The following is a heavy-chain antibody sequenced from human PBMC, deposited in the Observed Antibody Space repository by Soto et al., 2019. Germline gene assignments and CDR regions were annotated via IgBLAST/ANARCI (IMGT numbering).Heavy chain of an antibody. V-gene: IGHV4-31*03. CDR3: ARDSDRGYGMDV. J-gene: IGHJ6*02. CDR1: GGSISSGGYY. Sequence: QVQLQESGPGLVKPSQTLSLTCTVSGGSISSGGYYWSWIRQPPGKGLEWIGYIYYSGSTYYNPSLKSRVTISVDTSKNQFSLKLSFVTAADTAVYYCARDSDRGYGMDVWGQGTTVTVSS. D-gene: IGHD3-10*01. CDR2: IYYSGST.